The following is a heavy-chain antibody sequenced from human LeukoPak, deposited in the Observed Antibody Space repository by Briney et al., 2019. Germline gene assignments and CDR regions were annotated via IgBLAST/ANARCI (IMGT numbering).Heavy chain of an antibody. CDR3: AKSHDYGDYAPFDY. CDR1: GFVFHDYA. V-gene: IGHV3-9*03. D-gene: IGHD4-17*01. CDR2: ISWNSGNV. Sequence: GGSLRLSCTASGFVFHDYAMHWVRQAPGKGLEWVSGISWNSGNVGYADSVRGRFTIARDNAKNSLFLQMNSLRAVDMALYYCAKSHDYGDYAPFDYWGQGTLVTVSS. J-gene: IGHJ4*02.